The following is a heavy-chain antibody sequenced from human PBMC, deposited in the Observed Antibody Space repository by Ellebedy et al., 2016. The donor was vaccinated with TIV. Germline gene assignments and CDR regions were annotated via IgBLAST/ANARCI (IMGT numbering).Heavy chain of an antibody. CDR3: AKGSSSGFNYDRVGFQS. J-gene: IGHJ5*02. V-gene: IGHV3-23*01. D-gene: IGHD3-22*01. Sequence: GESLKISCAASGFTFSSFAMHWVRQAPGKGLEWLSALNAGGDDTNSADSVKGRFTVTRDNSKNTLFLQMNGLRAEDTAVYYCAKGSSSGFNYDRVGFQSWGQGTLVTVSS. CDR1: GFTFSSFA. CDR2: LNAGGDDT.